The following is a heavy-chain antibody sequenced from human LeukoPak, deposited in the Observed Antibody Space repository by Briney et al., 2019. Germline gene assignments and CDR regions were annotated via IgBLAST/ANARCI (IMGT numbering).Heavy chain of an antibody. D-gene: IGHD3-10*01. CDR1: GFTFSSYA. J-gene: IGHJ3*02. V-gene: IGHV3-23*01. CDR3: ARVTFNYYGSGDAFDI. Sequence: PGGSLRLSCAVSGFTFSSYAMSWVRQAPAKGLEWVSAISGSGGTTYYADSVKGRFTISRDNSKNTLYLQMNSLRAEDTAVYYCARVTFNYYGSGDAFDIWGQGTMVTVSS. CDR2: ISGSGGTT.